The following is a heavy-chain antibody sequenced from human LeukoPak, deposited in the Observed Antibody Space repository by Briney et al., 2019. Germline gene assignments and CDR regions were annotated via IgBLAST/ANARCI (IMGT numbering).Heavy chain of an antibody. Sequence: PGGSLRLSCVASGFTFSIYTMSWVRQAPGKGLEWVSSITSSSSSMYSADSVKGRLTISRDNAKNSLYLQMNSLRAEDTAVYYCARGSTNFDYWGQGTLVTVSS. D-gene: IGHD2-2*01. CDR1: GFTFSIYT. V-gene: IGHV3-21*01. CDR2: ITSSSSSM. CDR3: ARGSTNFDY. J-gene: IGHJ4*02.